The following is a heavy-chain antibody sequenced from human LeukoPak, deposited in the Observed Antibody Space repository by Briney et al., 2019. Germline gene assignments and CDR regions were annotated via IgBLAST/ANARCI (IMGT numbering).Heavy chain of an antibody. Sequence: TGGTLRLSCAASGFTFGSYWMSWVRQAPGKGLEWVANINQDGSEKYYVDSVKGRFTISRDNAKNSLYLQRNSLRAEDTAVYYCAKDRPIAAAGTLDYWGQGTLVTVSS. J-gene: IGHJ4*02. D-gene: IGHD6-13*01. CDR2: INQDGSEK. CDR1: GFTFGSYW. CDR3: AKDRPIAAAGTLDY. V-gene: IGHV3-7*01.